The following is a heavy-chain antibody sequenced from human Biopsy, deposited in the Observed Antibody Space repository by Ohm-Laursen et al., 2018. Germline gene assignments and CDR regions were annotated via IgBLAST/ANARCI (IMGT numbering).Heavy chain of an antibody. V-gene: IGHV1-69*13. CDR3: ARGEAARVNDNYRYRLDH. CDR2: IMPAFGVV. J-gene: IGHJ6*02. CDR1: GGNLRSYG. D-gene: IGHD6-6*01. Sequence: ASVKVSCKASGGNLRSYGISWVRQAPGQGLEWMGGIMPAFGVVNYGQNFEGRVTIDADDSTTTVDLSSPTSEDTAVYYCARGEAARVNDNYRYRLDHWGQGTTVVVSS.